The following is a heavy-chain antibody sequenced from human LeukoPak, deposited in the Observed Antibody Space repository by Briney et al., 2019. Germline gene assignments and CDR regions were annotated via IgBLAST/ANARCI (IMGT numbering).Heavy chain of an antibody. Sequence: QPGGSLILSCAASGFTFSSYEMKWGRQAPGKGLEWVSYNSSSYSTLYYPYSLKGPFTISRDNAKNSLYLQMNSLRAEDTAVYYCSRDQGYSGYDWSFDYWGQGTLVTVSS. CDR3: SRDQGYSGYDWSFDY. V-gene: IGHV3-48*03. CDR2: NSSSYSTL. J-gene: IGHJ4*02. CDR1: GFTFSSYE. D-gene: IGHD5-12*01.